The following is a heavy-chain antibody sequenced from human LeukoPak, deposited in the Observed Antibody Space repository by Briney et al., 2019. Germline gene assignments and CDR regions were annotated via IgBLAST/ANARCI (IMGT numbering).Heavy chain of an antibody. D-gene: IGHD2-15*01. CDR1: GGSITSSTYY. Sequence: PSETLSLTCSVSGGSITSSTYYWGWIRQPPGKGLEWVGNIYYSGNAYYSPSLNSRVAISVDTSKNQSSLKLNSVTAADTAVYYCAKGDIEWYRFDSWGQGILVTVSS. CDR3: AKGDIEWYRFDS. CDR2: IYYSGNA. J-gene: IGHJ4*02. V-gene: IGHV4-39*01.